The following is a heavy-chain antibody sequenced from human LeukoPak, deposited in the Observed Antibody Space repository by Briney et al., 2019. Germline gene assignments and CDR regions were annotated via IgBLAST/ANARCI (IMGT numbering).Heavy chain of an antibody. CDR2: ISGSGGSA. CDR1: GFTFSSYA. V-gene: IGHV3-23*01. J-gene: IGHJ4*02. Sequence: QSGGSLRLSCAASGFTFSSYAMSWVRQAPGKGLEWVSAISGSGGSAYYADSVKGRFTISRDNSKNTLYLQMNSLRAEDTAVYYCAKAPSVGASYYFDYWGQGTLVTVSA. CDR3: AKAPSVGASYYFDY. D-gene: IGHD1-26*01.